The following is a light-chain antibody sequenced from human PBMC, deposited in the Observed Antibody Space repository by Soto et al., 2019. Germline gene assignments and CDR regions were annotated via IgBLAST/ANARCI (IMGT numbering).Light chain of an antibody. CDR3: QSFDNSLSGFYV. V-gene: IGLV1-40*01. CDR2: GNT. Sequence: QSVLTQTPSVSGAPGQTITISCTGTDSNIGAGYDVHWYQHLPGRDPKLLIFGNTHRPSGVPDRFSGSKSGTSASLAITGLQPEDEADYYCQSFDNSLSGFYVFGSGTKVTVL. CDR1: DSNIGAGYD. J-gene: IGLJ1*01.